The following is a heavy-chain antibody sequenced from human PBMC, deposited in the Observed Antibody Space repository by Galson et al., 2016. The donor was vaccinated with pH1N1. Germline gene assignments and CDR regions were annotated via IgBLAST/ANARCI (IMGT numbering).Heavy chain of an antibody. J-gene: IGHJ4*02. CDR2: IYTSGST. CDR3: ARKTAAAGTFYFDY. Sequence: ETLSLTCTVSGGSISSSSYYWGWVRQPPGKGLEWIGYIYTSGSTSYSPPLKSRVTISGDTSKNQFSLKLSSVTAADTAVYYCARKTAAAGTFYFDYWGQGTLVTVSS. V-gene: IGHV4-61*05. CDR1: GGSISSSSYY. D-gene: IGHD6-13*01.